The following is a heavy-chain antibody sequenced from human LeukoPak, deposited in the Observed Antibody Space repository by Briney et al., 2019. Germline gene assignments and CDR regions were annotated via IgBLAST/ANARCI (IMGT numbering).Heavy chain of an antibody. D-gene: IGHD4-17*01. Sequence: PSETLSLTCAVYGGSFSGYYWSWIRQPPGKGLEWIGYIYYSGSTNYNPSLKSRVTISVDTSKNQFSLKLSSVTAADTAVYYCASGRYGDYGRYWGQGTLVTVSS. V-gene: IGHV4-59*01. J-gene: IGHJ4*02. CDR2: IYYSGST. CDR3: ASGRYGDYGRY. CDR1: GGSFSGYY.